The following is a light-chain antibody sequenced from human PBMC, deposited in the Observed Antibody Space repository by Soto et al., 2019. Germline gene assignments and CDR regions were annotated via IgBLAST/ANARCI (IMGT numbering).Light chain of an antibody. V-gene: IGLV2-14*01. CDR1: SSDVGGYNY. CDR3: SSYTSSSTSV. CDR2: DVS. J-gene: IGLJ1*01. Sequence: QSVLTQPASVSGSPGQSITISCTGTSSDVGGYNYVSWYQQHPGKAPELMIYDVSNRPSGVSNRFSGSKSGNTASLTISGLQAEDEADYYCSSYTSSSTSVFGTGTKVTVL.